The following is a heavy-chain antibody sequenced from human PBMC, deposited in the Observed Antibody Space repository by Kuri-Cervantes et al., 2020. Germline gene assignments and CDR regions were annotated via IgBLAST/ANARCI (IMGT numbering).Heavy chain of an antibody. V-gene: IGHV4-59*01. CDR1: GGSISSYY. CDR2: IYYSGST. J-gene: IGHJ6*03. D-gene: IGHD6-13*01. Sequence: GSLRLSCTVSGGSISSYYWSWIRQPPGKGLEWIGYIYYSGSTNYNPSLKSRVTISVDTSKNQFSLKLSSVTAADTAVYYCARVVGYSSSWTFDYYYYMDVWGKGTTVTVSS. CDR3: ARVVGYSSSWTFDYYYYMDV.